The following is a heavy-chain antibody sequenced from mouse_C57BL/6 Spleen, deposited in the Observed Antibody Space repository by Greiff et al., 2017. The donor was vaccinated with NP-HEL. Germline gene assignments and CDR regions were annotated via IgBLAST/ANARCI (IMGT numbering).Heavy chain of an antibody. Sequence: DVQLQESGPGLVKPSQSLSLTCSVTGYSITSGYYWNWIRQFPGNKLEWMGYISYDGSNNYNPSLKNRISITRDTSKNQFFLKLNSVTTEDTGTYYCARRRDWYFDVWGTGTTVTVSS. J-gene: IGHJ1*03. CDR1: GYSITSGYY. CDR3: ARRRDWYFDV. CDR2: ISYDGSN. V-gene: IGHV3-6*01.